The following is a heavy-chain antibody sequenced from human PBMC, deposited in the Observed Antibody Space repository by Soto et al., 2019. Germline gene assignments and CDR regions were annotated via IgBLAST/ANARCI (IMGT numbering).Heavy chain of an antibody. CDR2: ISYDGSNK. J-gene: IGHJ4*02. CDR1: GFTFSSYG. D-gene: IGHD4-4*01. CDR3: AKGFSNLPAVHFDY. Sequence: PGGSLRLSCAASGFTFSSYGMHWVRQAPGKGLEWVAVISYDGSNKYYADSVKGRFTISRDNSKNTLYLQMNSLRAEDTAVYYCAKGFSNLPAVHFDYWGQGTLVTVSS. V-gene: IGHV3-30*18.